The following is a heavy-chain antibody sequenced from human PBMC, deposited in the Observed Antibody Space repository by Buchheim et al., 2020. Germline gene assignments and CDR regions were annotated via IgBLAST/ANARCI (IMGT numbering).Heavy chain of an antibody. CDR2: IKSKTSGRTA. V-gene: IGHV3-15*01. J-gene: IGHJ4*02. CDR1: GFTFSSYA. Sequence: EVQLLESGGGLVQPGGSLRLSCAASGFTFSSYAMSWVRQAPGKGLEWVGRIKSKTSGRTADYSPLVKGRFIMSRDDSKTTLYLQMNSLKTEDTAVYYCTTGSVAGVVTTAEDHWGQGTL. D-gene: IGHD2-21*02. CDR3: TTGSVAGVVTTAEDH.